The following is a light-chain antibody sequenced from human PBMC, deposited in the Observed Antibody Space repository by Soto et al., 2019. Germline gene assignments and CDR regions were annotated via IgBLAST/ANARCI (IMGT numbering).Light chain of an antibody. J-gene: IGKJ2*01. V-gene: IGKV3-20*01. Sequence: EIVLTQSPGTLSLSPGERATLSCRASQSVSSSYLAWYQQKPGQAPRLLIYVASSRSTGIPDRFSGSGSGTDFTLTISRLEPEDFAVYYCQQYGSSTPSTFGQGTKLEIK. CDR3: QQYGSSTPST. CDR1: QSVSSSY. CDR2: VAS.